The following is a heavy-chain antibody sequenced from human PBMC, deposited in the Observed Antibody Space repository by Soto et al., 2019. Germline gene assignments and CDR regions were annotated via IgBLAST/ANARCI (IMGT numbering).Heavy chain of an antibody. J-gene: IGHJ4*02. D-gene: IGHD6-13*01. V-gene: IGHV4-39*01. CDR1: GGSISSSSYY. CDR3: ARQSVSSSWGNFDY. CDR2: IYYSGST. Sequence: QLQLQESGPGLVKPSETLSLTCTVSGGSISSSSYYWGWIRQPPGKGLEWIGSIYYSGSTYYNPSLKSRVTISVDTSKNQFSLKLSSVTAADTAVYYCARQSVSSSWGNFDYWGQGTLVTVSS.